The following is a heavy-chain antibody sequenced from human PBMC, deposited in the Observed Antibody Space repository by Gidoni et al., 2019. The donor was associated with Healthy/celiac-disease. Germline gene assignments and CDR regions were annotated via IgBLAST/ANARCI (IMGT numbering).Heavy chain of an antibody. V-gene: IGHV2-5*01. J-gene: IGHJ5*02. CDR1: GFSLSTSGVG. D-gene: IGHD3-22*01. CDR2: IYWNDDK. Sequence: QITLKESGPTLVKPTQTLTLTCTFSGFSLSTSGVGVGWIRQPPGKALEWLALIYWNDDKRYSPSLKSRLTITKDTSKNQVVLTMTNMDPVDTATYYCAHREEYLLPSPGFDPWGQGTLVTVSS. CDR3: AHREEYLLPSPGFDP.